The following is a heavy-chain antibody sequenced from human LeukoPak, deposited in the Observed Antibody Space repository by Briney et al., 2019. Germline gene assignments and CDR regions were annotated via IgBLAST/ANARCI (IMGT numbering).Heavy chain of an antibody. J-gene: IGHJ4*02. CDR1: GFTFSSYW. V-gene: IGHV3-7*05. CDR2: IKQGGSEK. CDR3: AASSGYYFSHFDY. Sequence: GGSLSLSCAAYGFTFSSYWLSWVRQAPGKGLEWVANIKQGGSEKYYVDSVKGRFTISRDNAKNSLYLQMNSLRAEDTAVYYCAASSGYYFSHFDYWGQGTLVTVSS. D-gene: IGHD3-22*01.